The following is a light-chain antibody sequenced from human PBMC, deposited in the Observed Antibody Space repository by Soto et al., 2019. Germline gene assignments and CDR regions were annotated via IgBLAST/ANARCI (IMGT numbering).Light chain of an antibody. Sequence: QSVLTQPPSVSAAPGQKVTISCSGSSSNIGNNYVSWYQQLPETAPKLLIYDNNKRPSGIPDRFSGSKSGTSATLGITGLQTGDEAGYYCGTWDSSPSAGTGVFGTGTKVTVL. CDR1: SSNIGNNY. V-gene: IGLV1-51*01. J-gene: IGLJ1*01. CDR3: GTWDSSPSAGTGV. CDR2: DNN.